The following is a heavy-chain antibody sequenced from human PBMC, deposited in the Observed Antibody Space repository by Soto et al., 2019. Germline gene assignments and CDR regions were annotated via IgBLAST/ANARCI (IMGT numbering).Heavy chain of an antibody. V-gene: IGHV3-23*01. D-gene: IGHD6-13*01. CDR1: GFTFSSYA. CDR2: ISGSGGST. J-gene: IGHJ6*02. CDR3: AKRLWYSSSWYPYYYYGMDV. Sequence: GGSLRLSCAASGFTFSSYAMSWVRQAPWKGLEWVSAISGSGGSTYYADSVKGRFTISRDNSKNTLYLQMNSLRAEDTAVYYCAKRLWYSSSWYPYYYYGMDVWGQGTTVTVSS.